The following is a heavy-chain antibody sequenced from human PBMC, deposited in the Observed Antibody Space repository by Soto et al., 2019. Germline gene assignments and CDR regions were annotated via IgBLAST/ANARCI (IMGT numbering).Heavy chain of an antibody. CDR2: ISYDGSNK. CDR3: AKEGSDYYGSGSYSRYYYYYGMDV. CDR1: GFTFSSYG. J-gene: IGHJ6*02. Sequence: GRSLRLSCAASGFTFSSYGMHWVRQAPGKGLEWVAVISYDGSNKYYADSVKGRFTISRDNSKNTLYLQMNSLRAEDTAVYYCAKEGSDYYGSGSYSRYYYYYGMDVWGQGTTVTVSS. V-gene: IGHV3-30*18. D-gene: IGHD3-10*01.